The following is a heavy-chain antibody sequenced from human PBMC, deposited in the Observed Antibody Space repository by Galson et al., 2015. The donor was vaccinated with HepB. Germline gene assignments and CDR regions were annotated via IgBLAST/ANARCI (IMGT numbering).Heavy chain of an antibody. CDR1: GFTFTSSA. J-gene: IGHJ4*02. CDR3: AAGGVLGWELLRYAFDY. V-gene: IGHV1-58*01. Sequence: SVKVSCKASGFTFTSSAVQWVRQARGQRLEWMGWIVVGSGNTNYAQKFQERVTITRDMSTSTAYMELSSLRSEDTAVYYCAAGGVLGWELLRYAFDYWGQGTLVTVSS. D-gene: IGHD1-26*01. CDR2: IVVGSGNT.